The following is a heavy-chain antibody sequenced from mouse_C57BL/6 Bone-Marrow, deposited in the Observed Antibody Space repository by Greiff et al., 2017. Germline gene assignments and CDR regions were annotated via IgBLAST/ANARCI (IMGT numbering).Heavy chain of an antibody. CDR2: IDPDNGAT. CDR1: GFNIKDYY. J-gene: IGHJ3*01. CDR3: TTGGFYGRSSWFAY. D-gene: IGHD1-1*01. Sequence: VQLQQSGAELVRPGASVKLSCTASGFNIKDYYMPWVKQRPEQGLEWIGCIDPDNGATEYASKFQGKATITADTSSNTAYLHLSSLTSEDSAVYYCTTGGFYGRSSWFAYWGQGTPVTVSA. V-gene: IGHV14-4*01.